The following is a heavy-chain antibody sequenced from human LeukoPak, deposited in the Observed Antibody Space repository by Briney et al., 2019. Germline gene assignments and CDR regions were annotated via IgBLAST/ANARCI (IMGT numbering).Heavy chain of an antibody. D-gene: IGHD6-19*01. CDR2: ISGSDGST. Sequence: GGSLRLSCAASGFTFSNYAMSWVRQAPGKGLEWVSGISGSDGSTYYADSVKGRFTISRDNAKNSLYLQMNSLRAEDVALYYCTRSTGWYNYFDYWGQGALVTVSS. V-gene: IGHV3-23*01. CDR3: TRSTGWYNYFDY. CDR1: GFTFSNYA. J-gene: IGHJ4*02.